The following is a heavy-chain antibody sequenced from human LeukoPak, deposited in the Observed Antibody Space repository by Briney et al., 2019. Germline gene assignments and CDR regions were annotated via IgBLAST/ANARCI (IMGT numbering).Heavy chain of an antibody. CDR1: GFTFSSYA. CDR3: ARDSSWFDY. D-gene: IGHD6-13*01. J-gene: IGHJ4*02. V-gene: IGHV3-64*01. Sequence: PGGSLRLSCAASGFTFSSYAMHWVRQAPGKGLEYVSAISSNGGSTYYANSVKGRFTISRDNSKNTLYLQMGSLRAEDMAVYYCARDSSWFDYWGQGTLVTVSS. CDR2: ISSNGGST.